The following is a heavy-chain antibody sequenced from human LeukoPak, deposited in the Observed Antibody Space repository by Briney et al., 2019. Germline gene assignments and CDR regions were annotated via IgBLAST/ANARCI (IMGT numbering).Heavy chain of an antibody. CDR1: GYTFTGYD. Sequence: GASVKVSCKASGYTFTGYDMHWVRQAPGQGLEWMGWINPNSGVTNYAQKFQGRVTMTRDTSISTAYMELSRLRSDDTAVYYCARVLVATPPFDYWGQGTLVTVSS. CDR2: INPNSGVT. V-gene: IGHV1-2*02. CDR3: ARVLVATPPFDY. J-gene: IGHJ4*02. D-gene: IGHD5-12*01.